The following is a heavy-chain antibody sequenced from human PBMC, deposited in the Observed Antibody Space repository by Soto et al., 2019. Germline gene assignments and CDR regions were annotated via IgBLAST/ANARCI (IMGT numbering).Heavy chain of an antibody. D-gene: IGHD3-16*01. V-gene: IGHV3-23*01. Sequence: PAGSLRLSCAASGFGFSSYAMSWVRQAPGKGLEWVSGITPGGGTTNYADSVKGRFTISRDNSNNTLYLETNSLRVEDTAIYYCAKDRGGEFTSSRYFDYWGQGTLVTAPQ. J-gene: IGHJ4*02. CDR2: ITPGGGTT. CDR1: GFGFSSYA. CDR3: AKDRGGEFTSSRYFDY.